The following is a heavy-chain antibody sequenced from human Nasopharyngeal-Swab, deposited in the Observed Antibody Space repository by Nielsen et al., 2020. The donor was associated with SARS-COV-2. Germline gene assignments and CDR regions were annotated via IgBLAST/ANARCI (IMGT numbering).Heavy chain of an antibody. CDR2: IKQDGSEK. Sequence: GESLKISCAASGFTFSSYGMHWVRQAPGKGLEWVANIKQDGSEKYYVDSVKGRFTISRDNAKNSLYLQMNSLRAEDTAVYYCARDLDYYDSSGYDYWGQGTLVTVSS. CDR3: ARDLDYYDSSGYDY. V-gene: IGHV3-7*01. J-gene: IGHJ4*02. D-gene: IGHD3-22*01. CDR1: GFTFSSYG.